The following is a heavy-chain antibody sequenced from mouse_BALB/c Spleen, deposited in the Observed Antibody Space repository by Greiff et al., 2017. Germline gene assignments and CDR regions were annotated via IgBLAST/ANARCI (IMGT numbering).Heavy chain of an antibody. V-gene: IGHV1-9*01. Sequence: VQLQESGAELMKPGASVKISCKATGYTFSSYWIEWVKQRPGHGLEWIGEILPGSGSTNYNEKFKGKATFTADTSSNTAYMQLSSLTSEDSAVYYCASLTGTDPGFAYWGQGTLVTVSA. J-gene: IGHJ3*01. CDR1: GYTFSSYW. D-gene: IGHD4-1*01. CDR2: ILPGSGST. CDR3: ASLTGTDPGFAY.